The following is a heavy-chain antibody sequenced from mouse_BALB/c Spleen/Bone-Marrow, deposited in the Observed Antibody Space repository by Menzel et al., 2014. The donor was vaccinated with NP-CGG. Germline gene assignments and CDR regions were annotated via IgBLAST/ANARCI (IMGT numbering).Heavy chain of an antibody. CDR1: GFNIKDTY. CDR2: IDPANGNT. Sequence: EVQLQQSGAELVKPGASVKLSCTASGFNIKDTYMHWVKQRPEQGLEWIGRIDPANGNTKYDPKFQGKAAITADTSSNTAYLQLSSLTSEDTAVYYCARVGNYGPPYAMDYWGQGTSVTVSS. CDR3: ARVGNYGPPYAMDY. J-gene: IGHJ4*01. V-gene: IGHV14-3*02. D-gene: IGHD2-1*01.